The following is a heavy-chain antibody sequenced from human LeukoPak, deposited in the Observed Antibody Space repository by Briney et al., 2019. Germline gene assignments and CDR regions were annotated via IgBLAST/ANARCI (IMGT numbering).Heavy chain of an antibody. Sequence: SETLSLTCAVYGGFITGYYWSWIRQTPGRGLEWVGEIHYTGATSFNPSLKSRATISTDTSKNQFSLRLSSVTAADTAFYYCSRGNILTGYCVDFWGQGALVTVSS. CDR3: SRGNILTGYCVDF. CDR1: GGFITGYY. CDR2: IHYTGAT. V-gene: IGHV4-34*01. D-gene: IGHD3-9*01. J-gene: IGHJ4*02.